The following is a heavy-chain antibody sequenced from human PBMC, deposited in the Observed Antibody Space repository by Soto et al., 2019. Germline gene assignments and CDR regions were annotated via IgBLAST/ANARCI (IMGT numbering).Heavy chain of an antibody. Sequence: GESLKISCKGSGYSFTSYWIGWVRQMPGKGLEWMGIIYPGDSDTRYSPSFQGQVTISADKSISTAYLQWSSLKASDTAMYYCARHIRFGELPHEGTYYYGMDVWGQGTTVTVSS. D-gene: IGHD3-10*01. J-gene: IGHJ6*02. CDR1: GYSFTSYW. CDR2: IYPGDSDT. CDR3: ARHIRFGELPHEGTYYYGMDV. V-gene: IGHV5-51*01.